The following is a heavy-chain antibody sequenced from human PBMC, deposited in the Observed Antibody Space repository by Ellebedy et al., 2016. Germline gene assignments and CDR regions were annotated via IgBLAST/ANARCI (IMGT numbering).Heavy chain of an antibody. CDR2: ITDTAAQS. D-gene: IGHD6-19*01. CDR1: GFFFSSYA. Sequence: GESLKISXEGSGFFFSSYAMAWVRQTPGKGLHWVSSITDTAAQSFYADSVKGRFIVSRDNSRDTLYLHMTNLRAEDTAVYFCAKSDQSSGYDFWGQGTLVTVSS. J-gene: IGHJ4*02. CDR3: AKSDQSSGYDF. V-gene: IGHV3-23*01.